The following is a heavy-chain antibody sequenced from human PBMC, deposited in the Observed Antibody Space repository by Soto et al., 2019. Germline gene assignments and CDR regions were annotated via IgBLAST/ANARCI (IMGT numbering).Heavy chain of an antibody. CDR3: ARHDPVPKLQHGMGG. D-gene: IGHD6-13*01. CDR2: IYSAGNT. V-gene: IGHV4-59*01. J-gene: IGHJ6*02. Sequence: QVQLQESGPGLVKPSETLSLTCTASSGSITGSYWSWMRQPPGGEREWIGYIYSAGNTLYTPSLQSRVTISVDTSKNQCSLNLRSVTAADTAVYYCARHDPVPKLQHGMGGWGQGATVTVSS. CDR1: SGSITGSY.